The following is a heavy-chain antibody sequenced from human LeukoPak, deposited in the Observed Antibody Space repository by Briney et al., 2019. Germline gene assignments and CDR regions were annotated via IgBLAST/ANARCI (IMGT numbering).Heavy chain of an antibody. CDR3: VKDHTGEQDK. D-gene: IGHD1-1*01. J-gene: IGHJ4*02. CDR1: GFTFSSFW. Sequence: GGSLRLSCAASGFTFSSFWIRWVRQVPGKGLVWVARINPESTTISYADSVKGRFTISRDNARNTLYLQMNSLRVEDTAIYYCVKDHTGEQDKWGQGTLVTVSS. V-gene: IGHV3-74*01. CDR2: INPESTTI.